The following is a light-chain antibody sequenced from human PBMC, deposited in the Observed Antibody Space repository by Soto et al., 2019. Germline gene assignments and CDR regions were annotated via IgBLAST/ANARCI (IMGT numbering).Light chain of an antibody. CDR2: GAS. J-gene: IGKJ1*01. CDR3: QQYNNWPPTWT. Sequence: EIVMTQSPATLSVSPGERATLSCRASQSVSSNLAWYQQKPGQAPRLLIYGASTRATAIPARFSGSGSGTEFTLTISSLQSEDFAVYYCQQYNNWPPTWTLGQGTKVEIK. CDR1: QSVSSN. V-gene: IGKV3-15*01.